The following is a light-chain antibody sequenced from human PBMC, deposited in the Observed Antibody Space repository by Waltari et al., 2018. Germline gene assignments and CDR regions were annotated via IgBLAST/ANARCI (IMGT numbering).Light chain of an antibody. J-gene: IGLJ1*01. Sequence: QSVLTQPPSASGTPGQSVTISCSGSLSNIGANFVYWYQQVPGTAPKILIYRNDQRPSGVPDRFSASKSGTSASLAISGLRAEEEADYFCAAWDDSLSGHFVFGTGTKVIV. CDR2: RND. CDR3: AAWDDSLSGHFV. V-gene: IGLV1-47*01. CDR1: LSNIGANF.